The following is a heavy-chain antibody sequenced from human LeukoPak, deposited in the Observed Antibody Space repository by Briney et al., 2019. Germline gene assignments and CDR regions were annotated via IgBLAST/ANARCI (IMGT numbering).Heavy chain of an antibody. D-gene: IGHD3-10*01. CDR3: ARRSKILLALDF. CDR2: INPYSGAT. Sequence: ASVKVSCKASGYSFTDSYIHWVRQAPGQGLEWMAWINPYSGATSSAQKFQGRVTLTRDTSISTAYMKLNSLRSDDTAVYYCARRSKILLALDFWGQGTLVTVSS. CDR1: GYSFTDSY. J-gene: IGHJ4*02. V-gene: IGHV1-2*02.